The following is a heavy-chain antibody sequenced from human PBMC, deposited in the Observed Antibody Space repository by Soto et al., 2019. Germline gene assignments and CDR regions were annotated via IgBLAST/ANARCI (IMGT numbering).Heavy chain of an antibody. CDR1: GGSFSGYY. J-gene: IGHJ4*02. V-gene: IGHV4-34*01. D-gene: IGHD1-1*01. CDR2: INHSGTT. Sequence: QVQLQQWGAGLLKPSETLSLTCAVYGGSFSGYYWTWIRQPPGTGLEWIGEINHSGTTNYNPSLKSRVIISVDTSKNQLSLKLTSVTAADTAVYYCASDKITGLFDYWGQGTLVTVSS. CDR3: ASDKITGLFDY.